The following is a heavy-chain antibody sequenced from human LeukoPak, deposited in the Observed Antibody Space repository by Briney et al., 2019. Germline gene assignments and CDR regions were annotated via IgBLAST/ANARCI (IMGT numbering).Heavy chain of an antibody. Sequence: GGSLRLSCAASGFTFSTYSMNWVRQAPGKGLEWVSSIATSSDYIYYAGSLKGRFTISRDNAKNSLYLHMNSLRPDDTAVYYSARGRSITILRGVAISDGFDMWGQGTKVTVS. V-gene: IGHV3-21*06. D-gene: IGHD3-10*01. CDR3: ARGRSITILRGVAISDGFDM. J-gene: IGHJ3*02. CDR1: GFTFSTYS. CDR2: IATSSDYI.